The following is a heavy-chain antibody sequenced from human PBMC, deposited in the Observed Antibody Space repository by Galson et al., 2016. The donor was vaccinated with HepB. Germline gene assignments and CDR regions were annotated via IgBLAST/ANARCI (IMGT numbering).Heavy chain of an antibody. V-gene: IGHV3-23*01. CDR1: GFTYGHYA. Sequence: SLRLSCAASGFTYGHYAMTWVRQAPGKGLEWVSAITGSGGSTYYVESVKGRFTISRDSSKNTVYLEMNSLRAEDTAVYYCARVTAFSSGNTNDCWGQGTQVTVSS. CDR2: ITGSGGST. D-gene: IGHD6-19*01. CDR3: ARVTAFSSGNTNDC. J-gene: IGHJ4*02.